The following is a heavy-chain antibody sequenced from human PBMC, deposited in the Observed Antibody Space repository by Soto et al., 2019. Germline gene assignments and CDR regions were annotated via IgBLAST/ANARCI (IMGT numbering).Heavy chain of an antibody. CDR1: GYTLTELS. D-gene: IGHD4-17*01. J-gene: IGHJ5*02. V-gene: IGHV1-24*01. CDR3: ARGIKYGAYSRWFDP. Sequence: ASVKVSCTVSGYTLTELSMQWVRQAPGKGLEWMGWMDPESGETIYAQKFQGRVTMTWDTSITTAYMELSSLRSEDTAVYFCARGIKYGAYSRWFDPWGQGTLVTVSS. CDR2: MDPESGET.